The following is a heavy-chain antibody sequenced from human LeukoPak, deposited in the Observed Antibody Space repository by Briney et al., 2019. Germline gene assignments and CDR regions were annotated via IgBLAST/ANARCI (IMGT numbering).Heavy chain of an antibody. J-gene: IGHJ4*02. D-gene: IGHD3-10*01. V-gene: IGHV3-23*01. CDR3: AKPGLWFGELLNYFDY. CDR2: ISGSGGST. CDR1: GFTFSSYA. Sequence: GGSLRLSCAASGFTFSSYAMSWVRQAPGKGLEWVSAISGSGGSTYYVDSVKGRFTISRDNSKNTLYLQMNSLRAEDTAVYYCAKPGLWFGELLNYFDYWGQGTLVTVSS.